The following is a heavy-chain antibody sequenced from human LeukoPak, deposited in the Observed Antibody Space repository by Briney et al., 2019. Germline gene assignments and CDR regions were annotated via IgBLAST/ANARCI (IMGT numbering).Heavy chain of an antibody. Sequence: SETLSLTCAVYGGSFSGYYWSWIRQPPGKGLEWIREINHSGSTNYNPSLKSRVTISVDTSKNQFSLKLSSVTAADTAVYYCARARPRSIAAAGTSWFDPWGQGTLVTVSS. CDR2: INHSGST. V-gene: IGHV4-34*01. CDR1: GGSFSGYY. J-gene: IGHJ5*02. CDR3: ARARPRSIAAAGTSWFDP. D-gene: IGHD6-13*01.